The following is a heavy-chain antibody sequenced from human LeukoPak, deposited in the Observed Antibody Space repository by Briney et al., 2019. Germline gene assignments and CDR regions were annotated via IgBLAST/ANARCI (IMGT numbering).Heavy chain of an antibody. V-gene: IGHV3-23*01. J-gene: IGHJ1*01. CDR3: AKDTYYDILTGYRYTEYFQH. D-gene: IGHD3-9*01. CDR2: ISGTGGST. CDR1: GFTFSSYA. Sequence: GGSLRLSCAASGFTFSSYAMSWVRQAPGKGLEWVSAISGTGGSTYYADSVKGRFTISRDNSKNTLYLQMNSLRAEDTAVYYCAKDTYYDILTGYRYTEYFQHWGQGTLVTVSS.